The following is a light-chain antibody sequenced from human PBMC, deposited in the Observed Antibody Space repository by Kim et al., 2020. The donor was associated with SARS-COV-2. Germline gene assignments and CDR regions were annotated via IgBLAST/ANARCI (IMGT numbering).Light chain of an antibody. CDR3: QTYISAPRT. V-gene: IGKV1-27*01. J-gene: IGKJ1*01. CDR1: QGISNY. CDR2: AAS. Sequence: ASGGDRVTMTRRASQGISNYLAWYQQRPGKVPQRLIHAASTLQSGVPSRFSGSGSGTDFSLTITSLQPEDVATYYCQTYISAPRTFGQGTKVDIK.